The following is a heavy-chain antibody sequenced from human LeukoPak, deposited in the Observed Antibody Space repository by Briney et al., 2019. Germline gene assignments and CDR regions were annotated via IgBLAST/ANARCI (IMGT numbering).Heavy chain of an antibody. CDR3: ARKFRTTTWSYDAFDL. Sequence: ASVKVSCKASGYTFTDYYLHWVRQAPGQGLECVGWINPTSGRTNYAQKFHDRVTLARDTSNNTSYMELTRLTSDDTAVYFCARKFRTTTWSYDAFDLWGQGTMVTVSS. V-gene: IGHV1-2*02. J-gene: IGHJ3*01. CDR1: GYTFTDYY. CDR2: INPTSGRT. D-gene: IGHD1/OR15-1a*01.